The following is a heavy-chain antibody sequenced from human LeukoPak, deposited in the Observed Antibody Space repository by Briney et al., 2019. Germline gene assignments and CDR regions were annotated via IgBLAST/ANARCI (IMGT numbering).Heavy chain of an antibody. CDR3: ARVFLQTTMVRGVIGNNWFDP. V-gene: IGHV1-2*02. D-gene: IGHD3-10*01. J-gene: IGHJ5*02. CDR2: INPNSGGT. CDR1: GYTFTGYY. Sequence: ASVKVSCKASGYTFTGYYMHWVRQAPGQGLEWKGWINPNSGGTNYAQKFQGRVTMTRDTSISTAYMELSRLRSDDTAVYYCARVFLQTTMVRGVIGNNWFDPWGQGTLVTVSS.